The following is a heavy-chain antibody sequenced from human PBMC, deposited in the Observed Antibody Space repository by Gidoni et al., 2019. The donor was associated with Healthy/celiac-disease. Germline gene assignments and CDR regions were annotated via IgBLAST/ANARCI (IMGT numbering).Heavy chain of an antibody. J-gene: IGHJ4*02. CDR3: ARAYSSSLEFDY. CDR1: GFTFSSYG. Sequence: QVQLVESGGGVVQPGRSLRLSCAASGFTFSSYGMHWVRQAPGKGLEWVAVIWYDGSNKYYADSVKGRFTISRDNSKNTLYLQMNSLRAEDTAVYYCARAYSSSLEFDYWGQGTLVTVSS. D-gene: IGHD6-6*01. V-gene: IGHV3-33*08. CDR2: IWYDGSNK.